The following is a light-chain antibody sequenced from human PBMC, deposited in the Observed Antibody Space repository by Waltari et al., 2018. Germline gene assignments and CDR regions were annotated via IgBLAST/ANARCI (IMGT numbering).Light chain of an antibody. J-gene: IGKJ4*01. CDR3: HQYHSSPLT. CDR2: GAS. V-gene: IGKV4-1*01. CDR1: QSLLSKNDNF. Sequence: DIVMTQSPDSLAVSLGERATITGKSSQSLLSKNDNFMAWYQKKPGQPPNLLIFGASTRQSGVPDRFSGSGSGADFTLTISSLQAEDVAVYYCHQYHSSPLTFGGGTKVEIK.